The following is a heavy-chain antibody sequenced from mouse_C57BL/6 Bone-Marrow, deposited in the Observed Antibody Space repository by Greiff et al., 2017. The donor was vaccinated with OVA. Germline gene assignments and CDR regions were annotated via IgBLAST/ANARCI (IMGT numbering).Heavy chain of an antibody. Sequence: VQLQQSGPGLVQPSQSLSITCTVSGFSLTSYGVHWVRQSPGKGLEWLGVIWSGGSTDYNAAFISRLSISKDNSKSQVFFKMNSLQADDTAIYYCARNLGGFDVWGTGTTVTVSS. CDR2: IWSGGST. D-gene: IGHD3-3*01. CDR1: GFSLTSYG. V-gene: IGHV2-2*01. CDR3: ARNLGGFDV. J-gene: IGHJ1*03.